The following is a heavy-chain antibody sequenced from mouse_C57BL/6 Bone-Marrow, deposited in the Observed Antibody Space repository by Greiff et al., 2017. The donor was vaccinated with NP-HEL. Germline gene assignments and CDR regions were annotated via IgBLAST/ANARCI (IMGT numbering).Heavy chain of an antibody. Sequence: VQLQQPGAELVKPGASVKVSCKASGYTFTSYWMHWVKQRPGQGLEWIGRIHPSDSDTNYNQKFKGKATLTVDKSSSTAYMQLSSLTSEDSAVDDCAIKAPVGATVVAHDYWGQGTTLTVSS. V-gene: IGHV1-74*01. J-gene: IGHJ2*01. D-gene: IGHD1-1*01. CDR1: GYTFTSYW. CDR3: AIKAPVGATVVAHDY. CDR2: IHPSDSDT.